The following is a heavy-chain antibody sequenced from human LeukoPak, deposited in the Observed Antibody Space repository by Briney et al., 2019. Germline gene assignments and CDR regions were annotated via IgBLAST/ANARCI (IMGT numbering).Heavy chain of an antibody. CDR3: ARSLGRNDILTGYYTD. J-gene: IGHJ4*02. V-gene: IGHV4-34*01. CDR2: INHSGST. CDR1: GGSFSGYY. Sequence: PSETLSLTCAVYGGSFSGYYWSCIRQPPGKGLEWIGEINHSGSTNYNPSLKRRVTISVDTSNKQFSLKLSSVTAADTAVYYCARSLGRNDILTGYYTDWGQGTLVTVSS. D-gene: IGHD3-9*01.